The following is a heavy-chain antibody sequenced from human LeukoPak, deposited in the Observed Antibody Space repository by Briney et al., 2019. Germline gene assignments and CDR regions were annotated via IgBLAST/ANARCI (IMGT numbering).Heavy chain of an antibody. CDR3: AKDHGYYDSSGYSPFDY. Sequence: GGSLRLSCAASGFTFSSYAISWVRQPPGKWREWVSSIIGSGGSTYYADSVKGRFTISRDNSKNTLYLKMNSLRAEDTAVYYCAKDHGYYDSSGYSPFDYWGQGTLVTVSS. J-gene: IGHJ4*02. V-gene: IGHV3-23*01. D-gene: IGHD3-22*01. CDR1: GFTFSSYA. CDR2: IIGSGGST.